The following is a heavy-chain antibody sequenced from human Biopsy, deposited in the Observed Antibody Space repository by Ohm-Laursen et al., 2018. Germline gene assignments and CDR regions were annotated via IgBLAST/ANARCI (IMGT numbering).Heavy chain of an antibody. V-gene: IGHV3-30*18. J-gene: IGHJ3*01. CDR1: GFTFNNYG. CDR2: IFYDGSNT. CDR3: AKDRYNYTPIGGFSMDV. Sequence: RSLRLSCTASGFTFNNYGMQWVRQAPGKGLEWVAFIFYDGSNTYYADSVKGLFTISRDNSRDTLYLQMSSLRAEDTAVYYCAKDRYNYTPIGGFSMDVWGQGTMVTVSS. D-gene: IGHD5-18*01.